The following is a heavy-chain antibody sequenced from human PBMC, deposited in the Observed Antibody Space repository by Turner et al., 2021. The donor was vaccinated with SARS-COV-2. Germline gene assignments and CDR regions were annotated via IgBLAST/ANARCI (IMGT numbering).Heavy chain of an antibody. CDR1: GFTLSNYW. J-gene: IGHJ4*02. V-gene: IGHV3-7*03. CDR3: AGSGGWLLDL. Sequence: EVQLVETGGDLVQPGGSLRLSGAASGFTLSNYWMRWVRQDPGKGLEWVANIRQDGSEKEDVDSGKRRFTISSDNAKNSLYLQMTSLRVEDTAVYYCAGSGGWLLDLWGQGTLVTVSS. CDR2: IRQDGSEK. D-gene: IGHD6-19*01.